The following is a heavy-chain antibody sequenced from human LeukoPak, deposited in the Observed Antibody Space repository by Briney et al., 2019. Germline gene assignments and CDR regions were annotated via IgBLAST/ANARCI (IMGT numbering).Heavy chain of an antibody. CDR2: SSHTGST. CDR1: GASVTSRSHY. CDR3: ARKPPSGPGYYYSYGMDV. Sequence: SETLSLTCNVSGASVTSRSHYWGWIRQPPGKGLEWIGSSSHTGSTYYSPSLKSRVTISVDTSKNQFSLKLSSVTAADTAVYYCARKPPSGPGYYYSYGMDVWGQGTTVTVSS. J-gene: IGHJ6*02. V-gene: IGHV4-39*07.